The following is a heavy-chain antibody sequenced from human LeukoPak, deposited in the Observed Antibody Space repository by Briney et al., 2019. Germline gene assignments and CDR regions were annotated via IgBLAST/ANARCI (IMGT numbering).Heavy chain of an antibody. V-gene: IGHV4-4*02. D-gene: IGHD1-1*01. CDR2: SYHSGIP. CDR3: ARVNINNWHSCDY. CDR1: GGSISRNNW. Sequence: PSGTLSLTCAVSGGSISRNNWWGWVRQPPGKGVEWIGGSYHSGIPNYNPSLKSRVTISVDKSRNHFSLNLSSVTAADTAVYHWARVNINNWHSCDYWGQGTLVTVSS. J-gene: IGHJ4*02.